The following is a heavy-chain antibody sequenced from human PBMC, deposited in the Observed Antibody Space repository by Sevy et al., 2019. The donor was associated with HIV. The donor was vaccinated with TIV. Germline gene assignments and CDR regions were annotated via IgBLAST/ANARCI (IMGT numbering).Heavy chain of an antibody. V-gene: IGHV4-34*01. CDR3: ARGISYYDSSGTGDYYYMDV. D-gene: IGHD3-22*01. J-gene: IGHJ6*03. CDR2: INHSGST. CDR1: GGSFSGYY. Sequence: SETLSLTCAVYGGSFSGYYWSWIRQPPGKGLEWIGEINHSGSTNYNPSLKSRVTISVDTSKNQFSLKLSSVTAADTAVYYCARGISYYDSSGTGDYYYMDVWGKGTTVTVSS.